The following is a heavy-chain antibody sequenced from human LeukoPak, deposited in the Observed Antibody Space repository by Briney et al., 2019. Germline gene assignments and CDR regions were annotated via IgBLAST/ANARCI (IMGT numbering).Heavy chain of an antibody. Sequence: ASVKVSCKASGYTFTSYGISWVRQAPGQGLEWMGWISAYNGDTRYAEKFQDRVTVTRDMSTSTDYLELSSLRSEDTAVYYCARDNSVRDEAWWFNPWGQGTLVTVSS. CDR3: ARDNSVRDEAWWFNP. D-gene: IGHD3-10*01. V-gene: IGHV1-18*01. CDR1: GYTFTSYG. J-gene: IGHJ5*02. CDR2: ISAYNGDT.